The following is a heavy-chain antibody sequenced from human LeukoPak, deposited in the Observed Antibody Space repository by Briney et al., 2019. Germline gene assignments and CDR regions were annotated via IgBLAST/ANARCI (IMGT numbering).Heavy chain of an antibody. CDR3: AKRTDYSNYGPFDY. CDR2: ISGSGGST. V-gene: IGHV3-23*01. D-gene: IGHD4-11*01. J-gene: IGHJ4*02. CDR1: GFXFSSYA. Sequence: PGGSLRLSCAASGFXFSSYAMSWVRQAPGKGQEWVSAISGSGGSTYYADSVKGRFTISRDNSKNTLFLQMNSLRAEDTAVYYCAKRTDYSNYGPFDYWGQGTLVTVSS.